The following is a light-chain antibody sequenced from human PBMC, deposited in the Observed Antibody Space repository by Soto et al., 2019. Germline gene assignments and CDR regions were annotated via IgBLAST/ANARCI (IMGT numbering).Light chain of an antibody. V-gene: IGLV1-40*01. CDR2: GNN. Sequence: QSVLTQPPSVSGAPGQTITISCTGSSSNIGAGYDVHWYQQLPGRAPKLLIYGNNNRPSGVPDRFSGSKSGTSVSLAITGLRGEDEADYYCQSYDSSLTAWVFGGGTKVTVL. CDR3: QSYDSSLTAWV. CDR1: SSNIGAGYD. J-gene: IGLJ3*02.